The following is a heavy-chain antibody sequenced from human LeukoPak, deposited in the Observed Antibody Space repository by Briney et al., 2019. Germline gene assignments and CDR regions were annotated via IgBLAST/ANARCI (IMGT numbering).Heavy chain of an antibody. CDR2: IKQDGSEK. CDR1: GFTFSSYW. CDR3: ARSALLGWAQYYYGSGCFDY. Sequence: PGGSLRLSCAASGFTFSSYWMSWVRQAPGKGLEWVANIKQDGSEKYYVDSVKGRFTISRDNAKNSLYLQMNSLRAEDTAVYYCARSALLGWAQYYYGSGCFDYWGQGTLVTVSS. J-gene: IGHJ4*02. V-gene: IGHV3-7*01. D-gene: IGHD3-10*01.